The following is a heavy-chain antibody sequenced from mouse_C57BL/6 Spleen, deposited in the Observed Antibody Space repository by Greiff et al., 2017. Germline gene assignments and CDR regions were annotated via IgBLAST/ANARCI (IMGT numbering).Heavy chain of an antibody. V-gene: IGHV1-12*01. CDR3: ARQTIYDGYFYAMDY. D-gene: IGHD2-3*01. J-gene: IGHJ4*01. CDR2: IYPGNGDT. CDR1: GYTFTSYN. Sequence: SGAELVRPGASVKMSCKASGYTFTSYNMHWVKQTPRQGLEWIGAIYPGNGDTSYNQKFKGKTTLTVDKSSSTAYMQLSSLTSEDSAVYFCARQTIYDGYFYAMDYWGQGTSVTVSS.